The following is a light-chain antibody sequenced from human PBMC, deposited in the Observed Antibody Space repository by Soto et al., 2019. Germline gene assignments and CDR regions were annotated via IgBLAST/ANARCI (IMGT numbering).Light chain of an antibody. Sequence: EIVLTQSPGTLSLSPGERATLSCRASQSVSGRYLAWYQQKPGQAPRLVIYGASIRATGIPARFSGSWSGTDFTLTISRLEPEDFAMYYCQQYGDSPWAFGQGTKVDIK. J-gene: IGKJ1*01. CDR3: QQYGDSPWA. CDR1: QSVSGRY. V-gene: IGKV3-20*01. CDR2: GAS.